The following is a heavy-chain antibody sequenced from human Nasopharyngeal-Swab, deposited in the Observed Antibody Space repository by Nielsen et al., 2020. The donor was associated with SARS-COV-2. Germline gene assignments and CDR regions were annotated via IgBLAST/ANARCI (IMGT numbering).Heavy chain of an antibody. CDR2: INSDGSST. V-gene: IGHV3-74*01. D-gene: IGHD3-22*01. CDR1: GFTFSSYW. Sequence: GESLKISCAASGFTFSSYWMHWVRQAPGKGLVWVSRINSDGSSTSYADSVKGRFTISRDNAKNTLYLQMNSLRAEDTAAYYCAREGYYDSSGYFYFDYWGQGTLVTVSS. J-gene: IGHJ4*02. CDR3: AREGYYDSSGYFYFDY.